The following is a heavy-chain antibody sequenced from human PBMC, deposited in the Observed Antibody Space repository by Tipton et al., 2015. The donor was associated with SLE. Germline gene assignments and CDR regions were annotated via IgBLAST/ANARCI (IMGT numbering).Heavy chain of an antibody. CDR2: ISWNSGSI. Sequence: SLRLSCAASGFTFSNHWMSWVRQAPGKGLEWVSGISWNSGSIGYADSVKGRFTISRDNAKNSLYLQMNSLRAEDTALYYCAKDMSADYGDYPGAFDIWGQGTMVTVSS. CDR3: AKDMSADYGDYPGAFDI. D-gene: IGHD4-17*01. V-gene: IGHV3-9*01. CDR1: GFTFSNHW. J-gene: IGHJ3*02.